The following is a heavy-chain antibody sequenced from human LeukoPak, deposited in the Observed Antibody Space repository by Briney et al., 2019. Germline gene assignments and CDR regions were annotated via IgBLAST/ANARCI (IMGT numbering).Heavy chain of an antibody. Sequence: GGSLRLSCAASGFTFSDYYMSWIRQAPGKGLEWVSYISSSGSTIYYADSVKGRFTISRDNAKNSLYPQMNSLRAEDTAVYYCAKQDIVVVPATLFFKTEFDFWGQGTLVTVSS. D-gene: IGHD2-2*01. CDR1: GFTFSDYY. J-gene: IGHJ4*02. V-gene: IGHV3-11*04. CDR2: ISSSGSTI. CDR3: AKQDIVVVPATLFFKTEFDF.